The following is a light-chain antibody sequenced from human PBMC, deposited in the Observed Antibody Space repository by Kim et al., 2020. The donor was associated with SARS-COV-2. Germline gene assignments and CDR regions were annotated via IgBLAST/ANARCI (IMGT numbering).Light chain of an antibody. CDR1: SSNVGNNY. CDR3: RTWDSSLSAVV. J-gene: IGLJ2*01. Sequence: QSVLTQPPSVSAAPGQKVTISCSGSSSNVGNNYVSWYQHLPGTAPKFLIYDNSKRPSGIPDRFSGSKSGTSATLGITGLQTGDEADYYCRTWDSSLSAVVFGGGTQLTVL. CDR2: DNS. V-gene: IGLV1-51*01.